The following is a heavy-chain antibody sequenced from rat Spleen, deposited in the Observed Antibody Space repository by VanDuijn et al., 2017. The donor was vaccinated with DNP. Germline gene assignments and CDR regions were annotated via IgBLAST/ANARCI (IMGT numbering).Heavy chain of an antibody. CDR2: ILYDGTQT. CDR3: TTEVGYY. D-gene: IGHD4-3*01. Sequence: EVKLVESGGGLVQPGRSLKLSCAASGFTFSDYNMAWVRQAPKKGLEWVATILYDGTQTHYRDSVKGRFTISRDNAKSTLYLQMDSLRSEDTATYHCTTEVGYYWGQGVTVTVSS. V-gene: IGHV5S10*01. CDR1: GFTFSDYN. J-gene: IGHJ2*01.